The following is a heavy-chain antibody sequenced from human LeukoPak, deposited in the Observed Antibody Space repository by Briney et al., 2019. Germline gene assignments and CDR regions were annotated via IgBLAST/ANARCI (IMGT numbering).Heavy chain of an antibody. D-gene: IGHD3-10*01. CDR3: TRQAYGSGSYSPH. Sequence: GESLKISCKGSGYSFTSFWIGWVRQMPGKGLEWMGIIYPGDSDTRYSPSFQGQVTISADKSISTAYLQWSSLKASDTAMYYCTRQAYGSGSYSPHWGQGTLVTVSS. CDR2: IYPGDSDT. V-gene: IGHV5-51*01. CDR1: GYSFTSFW. J-gene: IGHJ4*02.